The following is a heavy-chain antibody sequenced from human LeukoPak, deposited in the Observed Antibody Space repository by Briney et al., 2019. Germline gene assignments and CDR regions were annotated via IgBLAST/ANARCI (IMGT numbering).Heavy chain of an antibody. CDR3: ASRLDIVVVPAADDY. D-gene: IGHD2-2*01. Sequence: ASVKVSCKASGYTFTSYGISWVRQAPGQGLEWMGWISAYNGNTNYAQKLQGRVTMTTDTSTSTAYMELRSLRSDDTAVYYCASRLDIVVVPAADDYWGQGTLVTVSS. CDR2: ISAYNGNT. J-gene: IGHJ4*02. V-gene: IGHV1-18*01. CDR1: GYTFTSYG.